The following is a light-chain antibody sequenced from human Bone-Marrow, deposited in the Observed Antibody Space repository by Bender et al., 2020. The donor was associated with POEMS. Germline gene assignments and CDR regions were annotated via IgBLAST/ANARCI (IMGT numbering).Light chain of an antibody. CDR2: DFT. J-gene: IGLJ3*02. Sequence: QSSLTQPRSVSGSLGQSVTISCTGTRRNVGNYNYVSWYVQHPGQAPNIIIHDFTVRPSGVPHPFSDSNSGTSTSLAISDIQSEDEGDYYCSWWDDSLSGWVFGGGTKLTVL. CDR1: RRNVGNYNY. CDR3: SWWDDSLSGWV. V-gene: IGLV2-11*01.